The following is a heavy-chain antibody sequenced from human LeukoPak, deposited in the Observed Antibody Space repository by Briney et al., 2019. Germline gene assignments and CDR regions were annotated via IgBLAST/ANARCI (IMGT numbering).Heavy chain of an antibody. CDR3: ATSREVAGSHAFDI. Sequence: ASLKISCKGSGYSFTNYWIGWVRQMPGKGLEWMGMLYPGDSASRFSPSFQGRVTMSVDRSINTAYLQWSSLRASDSAMYYCATSREVAGSHAFDIWGQGTVVTVSS. V-gene: IGHV5-51*01. CDR1: GYSFTNYW. J-gene: IGHJ3*02. D-gene: IGHD6-19*01. CDR2: LYPGDSAS.